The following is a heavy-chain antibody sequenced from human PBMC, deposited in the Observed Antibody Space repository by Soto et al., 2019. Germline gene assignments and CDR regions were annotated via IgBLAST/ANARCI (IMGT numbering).Heavy chain of an antibody. CDR1: GFTFSSYG. Sequence: GESLKISCAASGFTFSSYGMSWVRQAPGKGLEWVSAISGSGDSTDYADSVKGRFTISRDNSKNTLYLQMNSLRAEDTAVYYCAKNDLVVVVAATLDYWGQGTLVTVSS. V-gene: IGHV3-23*01. D-gene: IGHD2-15*01. CDR3: AKNDLVVVVAATLDY. J-gene: IGHJ4*02. CDR2: ISGSGDST.